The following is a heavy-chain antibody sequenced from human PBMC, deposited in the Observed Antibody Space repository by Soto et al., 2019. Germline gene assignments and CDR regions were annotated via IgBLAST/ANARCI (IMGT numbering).Heavy chain of an antibody. CDR3: ARTRSFTLGFYYDGMDV. J-gene: IGHJ6*02. CDR2: IYPGYSDT. Sequence: PGESLKISCQGSGYSFASYWIGWVRQMPGKDLEWMGIIYPGYSDTRYSPSFQGQVTISADKSLRTAYLQWTSLKASDTALYYCARTRSFTLGFYYDGMDVWGQGTTVTVSS. CDR1: GYSFASYW. D-gene: IGHD6-6*01. V-gene: IGHV5-51*01.